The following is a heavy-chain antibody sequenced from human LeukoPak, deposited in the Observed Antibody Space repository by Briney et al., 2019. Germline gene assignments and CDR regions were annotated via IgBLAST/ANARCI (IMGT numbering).Heavy chain of an antibody. D-gene: IGHD3-10*01. V-gene: IGHV1-2*02. CDR3: ATETPNSLWFGEL. Sequence: ASVKVSCKASGYIFTGYYMHWVRQAPGQGLEWMGWINPNSGGTNSAQKSQGRVTMTRDASISTAYMELSRLGSDDTAVYYCATETPNSLWFGELRGQGTLVTVSS. J-gene: IGHJ1*01. CDR2: INPNSGGT. CDR1: GYIFTGYY.